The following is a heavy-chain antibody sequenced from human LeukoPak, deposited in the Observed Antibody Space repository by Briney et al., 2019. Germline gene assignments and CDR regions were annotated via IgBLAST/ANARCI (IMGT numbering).Heavy chain of an antibody. Sequence: SETLSLTCAVSGYSISSGYYWGWIRQPPGKGLEWIGSIYHSGNTYYNPSLKSRVTISVDTSKNQFFLKVTSVTAADAAVYCCARPKYGDAAYFALWGRGALVTVSS. CDR2: IYHSGNT. D-gene: IGHD4-17*01. V-gene: IGHV4-38-2*01. CDR1: GYSISSGYY. J-gene: IGHJ2*01. CDR3: ARPKYGDAAYFAL.